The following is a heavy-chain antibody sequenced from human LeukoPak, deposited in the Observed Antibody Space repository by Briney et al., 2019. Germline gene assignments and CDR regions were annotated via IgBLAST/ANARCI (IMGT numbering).Heavy chain of an antibody. CDR2: INTNTGNP. CDR3: AKVQGYCSETSCYPDY. D-gene: IGHD2-2*01. J-gene: IGHJ4*02. V-gene: IGHV7-4-1*01. CDR1: GYSFTSYA. Sequence: GASVKVSCKASGYSFTSYAINWVRQAPGQGLEWMGLINTNTGNPTYAQGFTGRFVFSLDTSVNTAYLQIGSLKTEDTAVDYCAKVQGYCSETSCYPDYWGQGTLVTVSS.